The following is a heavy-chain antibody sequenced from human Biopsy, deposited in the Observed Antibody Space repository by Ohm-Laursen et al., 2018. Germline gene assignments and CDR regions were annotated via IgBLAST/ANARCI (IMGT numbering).Heavy chain of an antibody. D-gene: IGHD3-9*01. CDR3: AGLVTGFIDP. CDR1: GGSISSGGYY. V-gene: IGHV4-31*03. CDR2: MYYSGST. Sequence: SETLSLTCTVSGGSISSGGYYWGWIRQHPGKDLEWIGHMYYSGSTYYNPSLKSRITISVDTSKNQFSLKLSSVTAADTAVYYCAGLVTGFIDPWGQGTLVTVSS. J-gene: IGHJ5*02.